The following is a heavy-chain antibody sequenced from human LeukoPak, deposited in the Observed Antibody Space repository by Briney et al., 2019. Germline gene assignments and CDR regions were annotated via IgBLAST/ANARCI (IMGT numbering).Heavy chain of an antibody. D-gene: IGHD3-3*01. Sequence: SETLSLTCTVSGGTIGTYYWSWIRQPPGKALEWIGYIYHSGNTNYNASLKSRVTISVDTSKNQFSLKLSSVTASDTAVYYCAREKGVVSLGFDIWGQGTMVTVSS. CDR3: AREKGVVSLGFDI. CDR1: GGTIGTYY. J-gene: IGHJ3*02. V-gene: IGHV4-59*12. CDR2: IYHSGNT.